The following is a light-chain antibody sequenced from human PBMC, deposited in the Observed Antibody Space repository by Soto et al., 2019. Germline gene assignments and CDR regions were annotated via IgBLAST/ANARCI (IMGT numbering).Light chain of an antibody. V-gene: IGLV2-8*01. Sequence: QSALTQPPSASGSPGQSVTISCTGTSSDVGGYNYVSWYQQHPGKAPKLVFYEVSKRPSGVPDRFSGSKSGNTASLTVSGLQAEDEASYYCSSYAGGHNLVFGGGTKLTVL. J-gene: IGLJ2*01. CDR1: SSDVGGYNY. CDR3: SSYAGGHNLV. CDR2: EVS.